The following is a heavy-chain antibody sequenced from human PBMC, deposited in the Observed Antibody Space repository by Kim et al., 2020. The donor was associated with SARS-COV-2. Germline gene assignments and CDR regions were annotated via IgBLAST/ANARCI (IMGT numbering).Heavy chain of an antibody. Sequence: SVKVSCKASGGTFSSYAISWVRQAPGQGLEWMGRIIPILGIANYAQKFQGRVTITADKSTSTAYMELSSLRSEDTAVYYCARGSSSWTGAFDIWGQGTMVTVSS. CDR3: ARGSSSWTGAFDI. J-gene: IGHJ3*02. CDR1: GGTFSSYA. V-gene: IGHV1-69*04. CDR2: IIPILGIA. D-gene: IGHD6-13*01.